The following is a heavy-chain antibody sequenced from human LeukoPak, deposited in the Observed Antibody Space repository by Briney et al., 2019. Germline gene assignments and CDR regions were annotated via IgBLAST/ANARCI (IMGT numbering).Heavy chain of an antibody. V-gene: IGHV3-30-3*01. CDR1: GFTFSSYA. CDR3: ARGSGSPDY. J-gene: IGHJ4*02. D-gene: IGHD1-26*01. Sequence: GRSLRLSCAASGFTFSSYAMHWVRQAPGKGLEWVAVISYDGSNKYYADSVKGRFTISRDNSKNTLYLQMNSLRAEDTAVYYCARGSGSPDYWGQGTLVTVSS. CDR2: ISYDGSNK.